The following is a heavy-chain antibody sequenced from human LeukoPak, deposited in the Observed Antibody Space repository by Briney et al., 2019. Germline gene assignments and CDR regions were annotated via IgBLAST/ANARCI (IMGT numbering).Heavy chain of an antibody. V-gene: IGHV3-23*01. CDR3: AKGPAMVRGTFDP. D-gene: IGHD3-10*01. CDR1: GFTFSSYA. CDR2: ISGSGGNT. Sequence: GGSLRLSCATSGFTFSSYAMSWVRQAPGKGLEWVSSISGSGGNTYYADSVKGRFTISRDYSKNTLYLQMNSLRTEETAVYYCAKGPAMVRGTFDPWGQGTLVTVS. J-gene: IGHJ5*02.